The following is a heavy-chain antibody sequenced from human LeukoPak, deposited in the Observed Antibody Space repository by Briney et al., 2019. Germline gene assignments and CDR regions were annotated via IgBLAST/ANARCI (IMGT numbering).Heavy chain of an antibody. Sequence: GASVKVSCKASGYTFTSYYMHWVRQAPGQGLEWMGIINPSGGSTSYAQKFQGRVTITADKSTNTAYMELSSLRSEDTAMFYCARSKGIEMATIGRFAFDIWGQGTMVTVSS. J-gene: IGHJ3*02. V-gene: IGHV1-46*01. CDR1: GYTFTSYY. D-gene: IGHD5-24*01. CDR3: ARSKGIEMATIGRFAFDI. CDR2: INPSGGST.